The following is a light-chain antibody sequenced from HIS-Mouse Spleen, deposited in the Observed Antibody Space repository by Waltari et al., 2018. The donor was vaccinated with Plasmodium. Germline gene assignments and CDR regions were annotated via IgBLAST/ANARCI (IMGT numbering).Light chain of an antibody. Sequence: EIVMTQSPATMSLSPGERANLSCRASQSVSSSYLSWYQQKPGQAPRLLIYGASTRATGIPARLSGSGSGTDFTLTISSLQPEDFAVYYCQQDYNLPYTFGQGTKLEIK. CDR3: QQDYNLPYT. CDR2: GAS. J-gene: IGKJ2*01. CDR1: QSVSSSY. V-gene: IGKV3D-7*01.